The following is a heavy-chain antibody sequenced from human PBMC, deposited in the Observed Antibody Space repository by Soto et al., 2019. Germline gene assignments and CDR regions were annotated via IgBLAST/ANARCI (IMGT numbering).Heavy chain of an antibody. CDR3: ARSDSSGKTRYYFDH. Sequence: QVQLQESGPGLVKPSQTLSLTCTVSGGSISSGSYYWTWIRQHPGKGLEWIGYIYSTESTNYNPSLKSRLTISVDMSASQFSLKLSYVTVADTAVYYCARSDSSGKTRYYFDHWGQGTLVTVSS. CDR1: GGSISSGSYY. CDR2: IYSTEST. D-gene: IGHD3-22*01. J-gene: IGHJ4*02. V-gene: IGHV4-31*03.